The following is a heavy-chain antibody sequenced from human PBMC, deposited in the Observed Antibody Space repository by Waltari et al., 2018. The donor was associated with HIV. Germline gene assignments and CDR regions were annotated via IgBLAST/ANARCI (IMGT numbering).Heavy chain of an antibody. CDR3: ATTSTVGRNWHFDV. D-gene: IGHD4-17*01. CDR2: IYGGGSP. J-gene: IGHJ2*01. V-gene: IGHV3-53*01. Sequence: EVQVVESGGRLIQPGGSLRLSCAAPGFTVGGGSLTWVRQAPGKGLEWISLIYGGGSPSYADSVKGRFTLSRDTSTNTIYLQMDNLRAEDTAMYHCATTSTVGRNWHFDVWGRDSLVTVSS. CDR1: GFTVGGGS.